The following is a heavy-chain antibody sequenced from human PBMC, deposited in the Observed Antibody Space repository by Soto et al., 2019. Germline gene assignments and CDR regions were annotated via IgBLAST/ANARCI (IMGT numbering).Heavy chain of an antibody. CDR1: GFTFSSYS. V-gene: IGHV3-48*02. CDR3: ARDGHSSGWYRFDFDY. J-gene: IGHJ4*02. Sequence: EVQLVESGGGLVQPGGSLRLSYAASGFTFSSYSMNWVRQAPGKGLEWVSYISSSSSTIYYADSVKGRFTISRDNAKNSLYLQMNSLRDEDTAVYYCARDGHSSGWYRFDFDYWGQGTLVTVSS. D-gene: IGHD6-19*01. CDR2: ISSSSSTI.